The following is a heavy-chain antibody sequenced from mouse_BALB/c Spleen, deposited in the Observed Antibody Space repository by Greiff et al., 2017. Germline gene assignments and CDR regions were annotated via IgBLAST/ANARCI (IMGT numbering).Heavy chain of an antibody. J-gene: IGHJ4*01. Sequence: GGGLVQPKGSLKLSCAASGFTFNTYAMNWVRQAPGKGLEWVARIRSKSNNYATYYADSVKDRFTISRDDSQSMLYLQMNNLKTEDTAMYYCVRQGYDDAMDYWGQGTSVTVSS. V-gene: IGHV10-1*02. D-gene: IGHD2-14*01. CDR3: VRQGYDDAMDY. CDR2: IRSKSNNYAT. CDR1: GFTFNTYA.